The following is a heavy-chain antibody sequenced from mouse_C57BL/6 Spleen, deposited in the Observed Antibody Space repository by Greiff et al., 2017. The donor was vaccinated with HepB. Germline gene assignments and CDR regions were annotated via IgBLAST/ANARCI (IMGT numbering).Heavy chain of an antibody. Sequence: EVMLVESGEGLVKPGGSLKLSCAASGFTFSSYAMSWVRQTPEKRLEWVAYISSGGDYIYYADTVKGRFTISRDNARNTLYLQMSSLKSEDTAMYYCTRDRANWEWYFDVWGTGTTVTVSS. V-gene: IGHV5-9-1*02. CDR2: ISSGGDYI. J-gene: IGHJ1*03. CDR3: TRDRANWEWYFDV. CDR1: GFTFSSYA. D-gene: IGHD4-1*01.